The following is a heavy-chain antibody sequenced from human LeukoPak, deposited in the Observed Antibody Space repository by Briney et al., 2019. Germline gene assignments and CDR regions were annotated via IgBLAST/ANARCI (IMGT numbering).Heavy chain of an antibody. CDR3: ARDRAVAGFRFDY. D-gene: IGHD6-19*01. J-gene: IGHJ4*02. Sequence: GASVKVSCKACGYTFTRYYMHWVRQAPGQGLEWMGVINPSGGSTSYTQKFQGRVTMTRDTSTSTVYMELSSLRSEDTAVYYCARDRAVAGFRFDYWGQGSLVTVST. CDR2: INPSGGST. V-gene: IGHV1-46*01. CDR1: GYTFTRYY.